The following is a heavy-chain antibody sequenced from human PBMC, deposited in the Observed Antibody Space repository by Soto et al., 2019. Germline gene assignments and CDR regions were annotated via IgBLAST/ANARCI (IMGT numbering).Heavy chain of an antibody. J-gene: IGHJ6*03. Sequence: EVQLVESGGGLVKPGGSLRLSCAASGFTFSSYSMNWVRQAPGKGLEWVSSISSSSSYIYYADSVKGRFTISRDNAKNSLNRQMNSLRAEDTAVYYCARESVVVPAAMEDYYYYYMDVWGKGTTVTVSS. CDR3: ARESVVVPAAMEDYYYYYMDV. V-gene: IGHV3-21*01. CDR2: ISSSSSYI. D-gene: IGHD2-2*01. CDR1: GFTFSSYS.